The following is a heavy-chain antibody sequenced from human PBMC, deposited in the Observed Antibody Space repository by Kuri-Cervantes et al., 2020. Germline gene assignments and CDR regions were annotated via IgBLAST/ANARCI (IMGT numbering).Heavy chain of an antibody. J-gene: IGHJ6*03. Sequence: SETLSLTCTVSGGSISSYYWSWIRQPPGKGLEWIGYIYYSGSTNYNPSLKSRVTISVDTSKNQFSLKLSSVTAADTAVYYCARERRAPQAGGYYYMDVWGKGTTVTVSS. D-gene: IGHD3-16*01. V-gene: IGHV4-59*12. CDR3: ARERRAPQAGGYYYMDV. CDR2: IYYSGST. CDR1: GGSISSYY.